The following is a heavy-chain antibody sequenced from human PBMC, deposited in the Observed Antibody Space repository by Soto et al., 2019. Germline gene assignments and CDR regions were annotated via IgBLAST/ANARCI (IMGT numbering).Heavy chain of an antibody. CDR1: GFTFSSYG. V-gene: IGHV3-30*18. CDR2: ISYDGSNK. J-gene: IGHJ1*01. CDR3: AKGVRVSGWYAEYFQH. Sequence: QVQLVESGGGVVQPGRSLRLSCAASGFTFSSYGMHWVRQAPGKGLEWVAVISYDGSNKYYADSVKGRFTISRDNSKNTRYLQMNSLRAEDTAVYYCAKGVRVSGWYAEYFQHWGQGTLVTVSS. D-gene: IGHD6-19*01.